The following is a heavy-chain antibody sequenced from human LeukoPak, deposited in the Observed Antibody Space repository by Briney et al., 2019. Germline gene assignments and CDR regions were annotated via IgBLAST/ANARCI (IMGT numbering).Heavy chain of an antibody. CDR1: GGSISTSNYY. CDR3: ARDPSTVTTRFDY. V-gene: IGHV4-39*07. J-gene: IGHJ4*02. CDR2: IYYSGST. D-gene: IGHD4-17*01. Sequence: SETLSLTCTVSGGSISTSNYYWGWIRQPPGKGLEWIGSIYYSGSTYYNPSLKSRVTISVDTSKNQFSLKLSSVTAADTAVYYCARDPSTVTTRFDYWGQGTLVTVSS.